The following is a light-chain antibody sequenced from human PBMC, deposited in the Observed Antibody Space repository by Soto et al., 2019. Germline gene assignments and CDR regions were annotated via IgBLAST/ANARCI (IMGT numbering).Light chain of an antibody. CDR1: SSDIGGYKY. J-gene: IGLJ1*01. V-gene: IGLV2-14*01. Sequence: QSALTQPASVSGSLGQSITISCTGTSSDIGGYKYVSWYQQHPGKAPKLIIFEVSNRPSGVSDRFSGSNSGNTASLTISGLQAEDEADYYCSSYTSSSTLLYVFGTGTKATVL. CDR3: SSYTSSSTLLYV. CDR2: EVS.